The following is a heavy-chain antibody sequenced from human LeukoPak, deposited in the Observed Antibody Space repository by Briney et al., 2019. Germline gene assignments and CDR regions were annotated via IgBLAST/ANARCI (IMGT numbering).Heavy chain of an antibody. J-gene: IGHJ4*02. CDR3: VRSGYYYGGYVDY. Sequence: GGSLRLSCAASGFTFSSYAMHWVRQGPGKGLECVAVISYDGSNKYYADSVKGRFTISRDNSKNTLYLQMNSLRAEDTAVYYCVRSGYYYGGYVDYWGQGTLVTVSS. CDR1: GFTFSSYA. CDR2: ISYDGSNK. V-gene: IGHV3-30*04. D-gene: IGHD3-22*01.